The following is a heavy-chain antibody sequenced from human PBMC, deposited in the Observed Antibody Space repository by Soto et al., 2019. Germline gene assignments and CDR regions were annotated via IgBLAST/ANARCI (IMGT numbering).Heavy chain of an antibody. V-gene: IGHV1-18*04. Sequence: QGQLVQSGAEVKKPGASVKVSCKASGYTFTSFGIPWVRQAPGQGLEWMGWISTYNGKANYAQKLQGRVIVTRDTSKNTAYMELRSLRSDDTDVYYCAKDGYGNNDGDALHIWGQGTMVTVSS. CDR2: ISTYNGKA. CDR3: AKDGYGNNDGDALHI. J-gene: IGHJ3*02. CDR1: GYTFTSFG. D-gene: IGHD4-4*01.